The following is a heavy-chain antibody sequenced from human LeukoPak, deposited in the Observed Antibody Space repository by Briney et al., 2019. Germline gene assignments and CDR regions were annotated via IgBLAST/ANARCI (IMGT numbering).Heavy chain of an antibody. D-gene: IGHD3-22*01. CDR2: ISYGGSNK. V-gene: IGHV3-30*18. CDR1: GFTFSSYG. Sequence: GGSLRLSCAASGFTFSSYGMHWVRQAPGKGLEWVAVISYGGSNKYYADSVKGRFTISRDNSKNTLYLRMNSLRAEDTAVCYCAKDLRYYDSSGYSDYWGQGTLVTVSS. J-gene: IGHJ4*02. CDR3: AKDLRYYDSSGYSDY.